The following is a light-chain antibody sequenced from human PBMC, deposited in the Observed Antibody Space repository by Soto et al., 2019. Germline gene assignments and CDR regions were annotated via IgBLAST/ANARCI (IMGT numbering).Light chain of an antibody. Sequence: EIVLTQSPATLSLSPGERATLSCRASQSVGSYFAWYQQKPGQAPRLLIYDASNRATGIPARFSGSGSGTEFTRTISSLEPDEFAVYYCRRRGNWSVTFGQGTRVDIK. CDR1: QSVGSY. J-gene: IGKJ1*01. CDR3: RRRGNWSVT. CDR2: DAS. V-gene: IGKV3-11*01.